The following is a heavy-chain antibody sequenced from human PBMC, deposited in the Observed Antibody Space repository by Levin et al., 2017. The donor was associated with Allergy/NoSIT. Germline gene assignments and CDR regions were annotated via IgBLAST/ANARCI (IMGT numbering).Heavy chain of an antibody. J-gene: IGHJ4*02. CDR3: ARDSGIATAVVY. V-gene: IGHV4-4*02. Sequence: GVLRLSCAVSGGSISSGNWWSWVRQPPGKGLEWIGEIFHSGSTNYNPSLKSRVTVSVDKSKNQFSLKLSSVTAADTAVYYCARDSGIATAVVYWGQGTLVTVSS. CDR1: GGSISSGNW. CDR2: IFHSGST. D-gene: IGHD6-13*01.